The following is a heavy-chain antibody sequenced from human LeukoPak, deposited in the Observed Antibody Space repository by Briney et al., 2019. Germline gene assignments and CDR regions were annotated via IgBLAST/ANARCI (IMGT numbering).Heavy chain of an antibody. Sequence: SETLSLTCAVYGGSFSGYYWSWIRQPPGKGLEWIGETNHSGSTSYNPSLKSRVTISVDTSKNQFSLKLSSVTAADTAVYYCARGPHIVVVPARRPWGGVDYWGQGTLVTVSS. D-gene: IGHD2-2*01. CDR2: TNHSGST. J-gene: IGHJ4*02. CDR1: GGSFSGYY. CDR3: ARGPHIVVVPARRPWGGVDY. V-gene: IGHV4-34*01.